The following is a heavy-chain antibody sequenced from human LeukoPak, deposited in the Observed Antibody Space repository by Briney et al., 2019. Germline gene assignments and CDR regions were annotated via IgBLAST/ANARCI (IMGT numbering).Heavy chain of an antibody. CDR2: IYYSGST. Sequence: SETLSLTCTVSGGSLSSYYWSWIRQPPGKGLEWIGYIYYSGSTNYNPSLKSRVTISVDTSKNQFSLKLSSVTAADTAVYYCARGDSGLSPYFDYWGQGTLVTVSS. J-gene: IGHJ4*02. CDR1: GGSLSSYY. CDR3: ARGDSGLSPYFDY. D-gene: IGHD3-16*02. V-gene: IGHV4-59*01.